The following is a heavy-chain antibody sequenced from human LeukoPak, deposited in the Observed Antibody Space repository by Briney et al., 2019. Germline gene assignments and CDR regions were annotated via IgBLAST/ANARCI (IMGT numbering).Heavy chain of an antibody. Sequence: SETLSLTCTVSGGSISSYYWSWIRQPPGKGMEWIGFIYYSRSTNYNPSLKSRVTISVDTSKNQFSLRLSSVTAADTAVYYCASPGIVAAGTDRGFDYWGQGTLVTVSS. J-gene: IGHJ4*02. CDR3: ASPGIVAAGTDRGFDY. D-gene: IGHD6-13*01. CDR2: IYYSRST. CDR1: GGSISSYY. V-gene: IGHV4-59*01.